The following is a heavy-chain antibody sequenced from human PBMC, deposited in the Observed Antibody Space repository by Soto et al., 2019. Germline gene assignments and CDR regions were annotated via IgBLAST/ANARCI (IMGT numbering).Heavy chain of an antibody. V-gene: IGHV3-30-3*02. CDR1: GFTFSTYS. Sequence: QVQLVESGGGVVQRGESLRLSCAASGFTFSTYSMNWVRQSPGKGLEWVAVISYDGNRIYYADSVKGRFTISRDNAKNTMFLQMNGLRPEDTAIYYCARGLVVTAKGWFDLWGQGTQVTVSS. CDR3: ARGLVVTAKGWFDL. CDR2: ISYDGNRI. J-gene: IGHJ5*02. D-gene: IGHD2-21*02.